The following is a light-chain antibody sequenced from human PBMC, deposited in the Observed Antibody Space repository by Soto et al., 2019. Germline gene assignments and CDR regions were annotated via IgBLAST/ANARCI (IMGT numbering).Light chain of an antibody. CDR1: SSNIGSNN. J-gene: IGLJ2*01. CDR3: AAWDDSLNGDVV. CDR2: INN. Sequence: QPVLTQPPSASGTPGQRVTISCSGSSSNIGSNNVNWYQQLPGTAPKLLIYINNQRPSGVPDRFSGSKSGTSASLAISGLQSEDEADYYCAAWDDSLNGDVVFGGGTKLTVL. V-gene: IGLV1-44*01.